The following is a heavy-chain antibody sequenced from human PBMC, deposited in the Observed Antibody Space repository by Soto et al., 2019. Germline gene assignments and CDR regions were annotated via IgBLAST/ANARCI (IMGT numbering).Heavy chain of an antibody. D-gene: IGHD5-18*01. CDR3: ARGHRAMEYYYYYGMDV. J-gene: IGHJ6*02. CDR1: GGSISSSF. Sequence: SETLSLTCSVSGGSISSSFWSWIRQPPGKELEWIGYISYSGSTTYSPSLKSRITLSVDTSKNQFSLRVASVTAADTAVYYCARGHRAMEYYYYYGMDVWGQGTTVTVSS. CDR2: ISYSGST. V-gene: IGHV4-59*01.